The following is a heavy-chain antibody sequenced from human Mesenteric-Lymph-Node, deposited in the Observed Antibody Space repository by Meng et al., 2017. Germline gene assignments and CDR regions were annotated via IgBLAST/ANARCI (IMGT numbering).Heavy chain of an antibody. CDR1: GFIFSENT. CDR3: ARDVMGGVFDY. Sequence: GGSLRLSCAASGFIFSENTMHWVRQAPGKGLEWVAVIWHDGGNKYYVDSVKGRFTISRDNSKNTVDLQMNSLRAEDTAVYYCARDVMGGVFDYWGQGTLVTVSS. J-gene: IGHJ4*01. V-gene: IGHV3-33*01. CDR2: IWHDGGNK. D-gene: IGHD2-8*02.